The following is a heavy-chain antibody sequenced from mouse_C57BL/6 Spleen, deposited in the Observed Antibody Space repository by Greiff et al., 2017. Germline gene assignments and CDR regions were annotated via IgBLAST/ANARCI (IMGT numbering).Heavy chain of an antibody. CDR2: IYPGDGDT. V-gene: IGHV1-80*01. D-gene: IGHD1-1*01. CDR3: ARSDGSSYHYFDY. J-gene: IGHJ2*01. Sequence: QVQLQQSGAELVKPGASVKISCKASGYAFSSYWMNWVKQRPGKGLEWIGQIYPGDGDTNYNGKFKGKATLTADKSSSTAYMQLSSLTSEDSAVYFCARSDGSSYHYFDYWGQGTTLTVSS. CDR1: GYAFSSYW.